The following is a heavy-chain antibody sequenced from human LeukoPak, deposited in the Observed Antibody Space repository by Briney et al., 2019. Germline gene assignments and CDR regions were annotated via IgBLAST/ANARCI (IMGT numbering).Heavy chain of an antibody. Sequence: PVKVSCKASGGTFSSYAISWVRQAPGQGLEWMGGIIPIFGTANYAQKFQGRVTITADESTSTAYMELSSLRSEDTAVYYCARATYYDILTGYYPYYYYGMDVWGKGTTVTVSS. V-gene: IGHV1-69*13. J-gene: IGHJ6*04. CDR2: IIPIFGTA. CDR3: ARATYYDILTGYYPYYYYGMDV. D-gene: IGHD3-9*01. CDR1: GGTFSSYA.